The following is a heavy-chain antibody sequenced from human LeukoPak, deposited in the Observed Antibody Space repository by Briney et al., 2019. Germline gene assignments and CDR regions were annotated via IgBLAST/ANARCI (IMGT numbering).Heavy chain of an antibody. CDR1: GFTFDDYG. V-gene: IGHV3-20*04. D-gene: IGHD3-10*01. CDR3: AKDGWDYYGSGSYYND. J-gene: IGHJ4*02. CDR2: INWNGGST. Sequence: PGRSLRLSCAASGFTFDDYGMSWVRQAPGKGLEWVSGINWNGGSTGYADSVKGRFTISRDNAKNTLYLQMNSLRVEDTAVYYCAKDGWDYYGSGSYYNDWGQGTLVTVSS.